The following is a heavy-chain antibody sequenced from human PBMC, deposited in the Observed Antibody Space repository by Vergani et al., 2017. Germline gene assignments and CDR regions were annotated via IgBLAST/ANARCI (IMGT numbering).Heavy chain of an antibody. D-gene: IGHD1-26*01. CDR3: TRLYGLGSYYSDY. V-gene: IGHV3-73*02. Sequence: EVQLVESGGGLVQPGGSLKLSCAASGFTFSGSAMHWVRQASGKGMGWVGRIRSKANNHATTYAASVKGRFTISRDDSKNTAYLQMNSLKTEDTAVYYCTRLYGLGSYYSDYWGQGTLVTVSS. J-gene: IGHJ4*02. CDR1: GFTFSGSA. CDR2: IRSKANNHAT.